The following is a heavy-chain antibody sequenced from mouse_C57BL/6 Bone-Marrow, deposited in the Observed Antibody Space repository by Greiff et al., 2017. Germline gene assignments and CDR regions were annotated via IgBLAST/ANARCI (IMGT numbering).Heavy chain of an antibody. CDR2: INPNYGTT. CDR3: ARSPLITTVVAPWYFDV. Sequence: VQLQQSGPELVKPGASVKISCKASGYSFTDYNMNWVKQSNGKSLEWIGVINPNYGTTSYNQKFKGKATLTVDQSSSTAYMQLNSLTSEDSAVYYCARSPLITTVVAPWYFDVWGTGTTVTVSS. D-gene: IGHD1-1*01. V-gene: IGHV1-39*01. J-gene: IGHJ1*03. CDR1: GYSFTDYN.